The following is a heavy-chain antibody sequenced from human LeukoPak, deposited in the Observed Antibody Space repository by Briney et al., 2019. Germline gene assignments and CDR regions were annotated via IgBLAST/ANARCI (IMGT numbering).Heavy chain of an antibody. CDR3: ARVGYSGYDYDY. J-gene: IGHJ4*02. CDR1: GFPFSSYA. CDR2: ISGSDDST. V-gene: IGHV3-23*01. D-gene: IGHD5-12*01. Sequence: GGSLRLSCEASGFPFSSYAMSWVRRAPGKGLEWVSVISGSDDSTYYADSVEGRCTSSRDNSKDALYLQMNSLRAEDTAVYYCARVGYSGYDYDYWGQGTLVTVSS.